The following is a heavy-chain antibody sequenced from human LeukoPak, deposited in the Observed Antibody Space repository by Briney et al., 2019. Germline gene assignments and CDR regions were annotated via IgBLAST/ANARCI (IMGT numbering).Heavy chain of an antibody. CDR1: GFTFSSYG. CDR3: AKDNVQGEWGAFDI. V-gene: IGHV3-30*18. CDR2: ISYDGSNK. Sequence: GGSLRLSCAASGFTFSSYGMHWVRQAPGKGLEWVAVISYDGSNKYYADSVKGRFTISRDNSKNTLYLQMNSLRAEDTAVYYCAKDNVQGEWGAFDIWGQGTMVTVSS. J-gene: IGHJ3*02. D-gene: IGHD3-16*01.